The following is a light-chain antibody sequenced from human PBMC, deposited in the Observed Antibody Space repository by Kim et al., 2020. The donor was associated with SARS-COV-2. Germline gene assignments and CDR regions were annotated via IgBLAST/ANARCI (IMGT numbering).Light chain of an antibody. CDR1: SSNIGARYD. CDR3: QSYDSSLSGSV. Sequence: QSVLTQPPSVSAAPGQRVTISCTGSSSNIGARYDVHWYQQLPGTAPKLLIYGNTNRPSGVPDRFSGSKSGTSASLAITGLQAEDEADYYCQSYDSSLSGSVFGGGTQLTVL. J-gene: IGLJ3*02. CDR2: GNT. V-gene: IGLV1-40*01.